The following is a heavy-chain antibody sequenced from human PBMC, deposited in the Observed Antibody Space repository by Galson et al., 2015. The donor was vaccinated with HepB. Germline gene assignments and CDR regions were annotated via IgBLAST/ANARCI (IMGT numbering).Heavy chain of an antibody. V-gene: IGHV1-69-2*01. J-gene: IGHJ4*02. CDR2: VDPEDGET. CDR1: GYTFTSYA. CDR3: ATGSYGY. Sequence: VKVSCKASGYTFTSYAMHWVRQAPGQRLEWMGLVDPEDGETIYAEKFQGRVTITADTSTDTAYMELSSLRSEDTAVYYCATGSYGYWGQGTLVTISS. D-gene: IGHD1-26*01.